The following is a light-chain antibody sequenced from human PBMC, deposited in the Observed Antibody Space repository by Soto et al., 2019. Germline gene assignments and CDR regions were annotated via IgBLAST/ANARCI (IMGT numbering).Light chain of an antibody. CDR3: RQYNNYPPGT. Sequence: IELTQCPATLSESPGDRATLACRASQSVXSSLVWYQRKPGQAPRILIXGASTRGTGILARFSGSGSGREFTLTISSLKSEEFAVYYCRQYNNYPPGTFGQGTKVDIK. CDR1: QSVXSS. J-gene: IGKJ1*01. V-gene: IGKV3-15*01. CDR2: GAS.